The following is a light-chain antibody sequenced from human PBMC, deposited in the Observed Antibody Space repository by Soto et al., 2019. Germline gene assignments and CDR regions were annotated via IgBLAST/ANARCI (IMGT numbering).Light chain of an antibody. CDR2: GAS. J-gene: IGKJ1*01. CDR3: QQYNNWPQT. CDR1: QSISDT. Sequence: EIVMTQSPATLSVSPGGRATLSCRASQSISDTLAWYQQKPGQAPRLLIYGASTRATDIPARFSGSGSGTEFTLTISSLQSEDFAEYHCQQYNNWPQTFGQGTKVDI. V-gene: IGKV3-15*01.